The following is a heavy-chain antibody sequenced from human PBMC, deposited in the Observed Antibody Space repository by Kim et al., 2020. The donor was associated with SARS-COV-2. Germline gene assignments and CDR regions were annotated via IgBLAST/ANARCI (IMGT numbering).Heavy chain of an antibody. Sequence: DSVKGRFTISRDNSKNTLYLQMNILRAEDTAVYYCARGLLWFGEYYYGMDVWGQGTTVTVSS. D-gene: IGHD3-10*01. CDR3: ARGLLWFGEYYYGMDV. J-gene: IGHJ6*02. V-gene: IGHV3-53*01.